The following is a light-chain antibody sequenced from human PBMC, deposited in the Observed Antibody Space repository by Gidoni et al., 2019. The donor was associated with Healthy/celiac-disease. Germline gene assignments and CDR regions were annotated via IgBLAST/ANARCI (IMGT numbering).Light chain of an antibody. CDR2: GAS. CDR3: QQYGSSPPAT. J-gene: IGKJ3*01. CDR1: QSVSSSY. Sequence: IVLTQSPGTLSLSPGERATLSSRASQSVSSSYLAWYQQKPGQAPRLLIYGASSRATGIPDRFSGSGSGTDFTLTISRLEPEDFAVYYCQQYGSSPPATFGPGTKVDIK. V-gene: IGKV3-20*01.